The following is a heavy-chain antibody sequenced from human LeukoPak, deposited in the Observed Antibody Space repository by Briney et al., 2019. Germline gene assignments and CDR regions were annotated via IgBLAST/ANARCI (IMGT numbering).Heavy chain of an antibody. D-gene: IGHD1-14*01. J-gene: IGHJ6*03. CDR2: ISSSGSTM. V-gene: IGHV3-48*04. Sequence: GGSLRLSCAASGFTFDDYGMSWVRQDPGKGLEWVSYISSSGSTMYYADSVKGRFTISRDNAKNSLSLQMNSLRAEDTAVYYCARSPAGANYYLDVWGKGTTVTISS. CDR1: GFTFDDYG. CDR3: ARSPAGANYYLDV.